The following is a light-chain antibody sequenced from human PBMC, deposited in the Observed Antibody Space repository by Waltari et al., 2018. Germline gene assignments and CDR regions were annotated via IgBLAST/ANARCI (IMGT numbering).Light chain of an antibody. CDR2: VYSDGTH. CDR1: SGHSSNV. V-gene: IGLV4-69*01. Sequence: QLVLTQSPSASASLGTSVTLTCTLNSGHSSNVIAWLQQQPGKGPRYLMKVYSDGTHNKGDGTPYRFSCSSSGAEPYLTISSLQSEDEADYYCETGGHGTWVFGGGTKLTVL. J-gene: IGLJ3*02. CDR3: ETGGHGTWV.